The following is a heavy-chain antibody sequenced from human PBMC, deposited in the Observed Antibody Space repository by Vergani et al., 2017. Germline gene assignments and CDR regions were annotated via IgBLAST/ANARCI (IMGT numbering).Heavy chain of an antibody. CDR2: ISGSGGST. D-gene: IGHD2-2*01. J-gene: IGHJ4*02. CDR3: AKAIPTIVVVPAARYRVY. Sequence: EVQLLESGGGLVQPGGSLRLSCAASGFTFSSYAMSWVRQAPGQGLEWVSAISGSGGSTYYADSVKGRFTISRDNSKNTLYLQMNSLRAEDTAVYYCAKAIPTIVVVPAARYRVYWGQGTLVTVSS. V-gene: IGHV3-23*01. CDR1: GFTFSSYA.